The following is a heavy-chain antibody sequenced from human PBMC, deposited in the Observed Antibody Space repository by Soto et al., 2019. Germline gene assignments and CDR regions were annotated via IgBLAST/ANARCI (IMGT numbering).Heavy chain of an antibody. D-gene: IGHD5-12*01. V-gene: IGHV3-73*01. CDR3: IVATTLDY. Sequence: EVQLVESGGGLVQPGRSLRLSCAASGFTFSGSAMHWVRQASGKGLEWVGRIRSKANSYATAYAASVKGRFTISRDDSKNTAYLQMNILKTEDMAVYYCIVATTLDYWGQGTLVTVSS. CDR1: GFTFSGSA. CDR2: IRSKANSYAT. J-gene: IGHJ4*02.